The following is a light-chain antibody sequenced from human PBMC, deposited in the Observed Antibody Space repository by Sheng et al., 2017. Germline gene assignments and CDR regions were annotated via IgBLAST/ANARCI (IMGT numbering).Light chain of an antibody. CDR2: DVI. J-gene: IGLJ3*02. Sequence: QSALTQPASLSGSPGQSITISCTGTSSDVGGYHHVSWYQQFPGKAPKLLIYDVINRPSGVSNRFSGSKSGNTASLTISGLQADDEADYYCSSYTSSNSWLFGGGTKLTVL. V-gene: IGLV2-14*01. CDR1: SSDVGGYHH. CDR3: SSYTSSNSWL.